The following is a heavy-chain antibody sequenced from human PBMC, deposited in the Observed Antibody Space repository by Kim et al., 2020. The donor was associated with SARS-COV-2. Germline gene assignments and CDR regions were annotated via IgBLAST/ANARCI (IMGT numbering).Heavy chain of an antibody. CDR2: IYPGDSDT. J-gene: IGHJ3*02. D-gene: IGHD3-10*01. CDR3: AIQRGRWFGDLLPDAFDI. V-gene: IGHV5-51*01. Sequence: GESLKISCKGSGYSFTSYWIGWVRQMPGKGLEWMGIIYPGDSDTRYSPSFQGQVTISADKSISTAYLQWSSLKASDTAMYYCAIQRGRWFGDLLPDAFDIWGQGTMVTVSS. CDR1: GYSFTSYW.